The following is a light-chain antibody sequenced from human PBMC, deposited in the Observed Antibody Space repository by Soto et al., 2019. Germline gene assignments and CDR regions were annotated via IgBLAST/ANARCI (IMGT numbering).Light chain of an antibody. CDR1: QTISTNY. V-gene: IGKV3-20*01. CDR3: QQYGRT. J-gene: IGKJ5*01. CDR2: AAS. Sequence: EVVLTQSPGTLSLSPGETATLSCRASQTISTNYLAWYQQKPGQAPRLLLYAASNRLTGIPDRFSGSGSGTDFTITISRLEPEDFALYYCQQYGRTFGQGTRLEIK.